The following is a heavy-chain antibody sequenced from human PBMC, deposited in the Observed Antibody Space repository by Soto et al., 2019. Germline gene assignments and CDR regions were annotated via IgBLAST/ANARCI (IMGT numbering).Heavy chain of an antibody. V-gene: IGHV1-69*13. CDR3: SRGPDYAGYIDD. CDR1: GGTLSNHA. J-gene: IGHJ4*02. Sequence: ASVKVSCKASGGTLSNHAINWVRQAPGQGPEWMGGIILPFGTANYAQNFQGRVTITADESMTTAYLELNGLRSEDTAVYYCSRGPDYAGYIDDWGQGSLVTVSS. CDR2: IILPFGTA. D-gene: IGHD4-17*01.